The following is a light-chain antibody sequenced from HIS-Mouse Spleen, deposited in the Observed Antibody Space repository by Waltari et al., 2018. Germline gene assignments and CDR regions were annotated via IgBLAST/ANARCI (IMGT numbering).Light chain of an antibody. CDR2: DAS. CDR3: QQYDNLPIT. Sequence: DIQMTKSTSSLSASVGDRVTITCQASKDISNYLNWYQQKPGKAPKLLIYDASNLETGVPSRFSGSGSGTDFTFTISSLQPEDIATYYCQQYDNLPITFGQGTRLEIK. CDR1: KDISNY. J-gene: IGKJ5*01. V-gene: IGKV1-33*01.